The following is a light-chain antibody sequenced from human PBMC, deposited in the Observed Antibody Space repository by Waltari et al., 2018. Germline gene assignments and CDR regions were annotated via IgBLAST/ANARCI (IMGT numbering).Light chain of an antibody. CDR2: DAS. CDR1: QSVSSY. Sequence: EIVLTQSPATLSLSPGERATLSCRASQSVSSYLAWYQQKPGQATRLLIYDASNRATGIPARFSGSGSGTDFTLTISSLEPEDFAVYYCQQGLTFGGGTKVEIK. CDR3: QQGLT. V-gene: IGKV3-11*01. J-gene: IGKJ4*01.